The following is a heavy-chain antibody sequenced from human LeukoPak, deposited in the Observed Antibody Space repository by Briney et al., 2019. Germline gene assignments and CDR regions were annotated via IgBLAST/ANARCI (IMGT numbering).Heavy chain of an antibody. CDR3: AKSNIVVVPAAIVGGWFDP. CDR1: GYTFTGYY. CDR2: INPNSGGT. D-gene: IGHD2-2*01. J-gene: IGHJ5*02. V-gene: IGHV1-2*02. Sequence: GASVKVSCKASGYTFTGYYMHWVRQAPGQGLEWMGWINPNSGGTNYAQKFQGRVTMTRDTSISTAYMELSRLRSDETAVYYCAKSNIVVVPAAIVGGWFDPWGQGTLVTVSS.